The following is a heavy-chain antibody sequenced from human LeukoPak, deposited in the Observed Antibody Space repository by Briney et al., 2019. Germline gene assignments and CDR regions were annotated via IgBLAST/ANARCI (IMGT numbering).Heavy chain of an antibody. Sequence: HPGGSLRLSCAASGFTFRTYSMNWVRQAPGKGLEWVAHINPDGRDTYYVDSVKGRFTISRDNAQNSMYLQMNSLRVEDTAVYYCTSWGDTTAEYFQRWGQGTLVTVSS. D-gene: IGHD2-21*02. CDR2: INPDGRDT. V-gene: IGHV3-7*01. CDR1: GFTFRTYS. CDR3: TSWGDTTAEYFQR. J-gene: IGHJ1*01.